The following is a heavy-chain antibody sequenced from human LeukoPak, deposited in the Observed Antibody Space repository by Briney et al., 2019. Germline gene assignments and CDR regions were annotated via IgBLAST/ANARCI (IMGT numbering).Heavy chain of an antibody. D-gene: IGHD1-26*01. CDR1: GGSISSSTYF. J-gene: IGHJ4*02. Sequence: SETLSLTCSVSGGSISSSTYFWGWIRQPPGKGLEWIASIHYSGSTNYNPSLKSRVTISVDKSKNQFSLKLSSVTAADTAVYYCARDRWELRREGFDYWGQGTLVTVSS. CDR3: ARDRWELRREGFDY. CDR2: IHYSGST. V-gene: IGHV4-39*07.